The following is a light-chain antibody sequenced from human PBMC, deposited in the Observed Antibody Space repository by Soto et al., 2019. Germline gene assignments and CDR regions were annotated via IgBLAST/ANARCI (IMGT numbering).Light chain of an antibody. V-gene: IGKV3-11*01. Sequence: EICLTQYPATLSLSPGERATLSCMASQSVSSYLAWYQQKPGQAPRLLIYDASNRATGIPARFSGSGSGTDSTLTISSLEPEDFAVYYCQQRSNWPPITFGQGTRLEI. CDR1: QSVSSY. CDR2: DAS. CDR3: QQRSNWPPIT. J-gene: IGKJ5*01.